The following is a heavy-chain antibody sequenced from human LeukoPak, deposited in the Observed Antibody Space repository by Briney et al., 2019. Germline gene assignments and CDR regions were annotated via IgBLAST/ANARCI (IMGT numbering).Heavy chain of an antibody. V-gene: IGHV3-21*01. Sequence: GGSLRLSCAASGFTFSSYSMNWVRQAPGKGLEWVSSISSSSSYTYYADSVKGRFTISRDNAKNSLYLQMNSLRAEDTAVYYCARESYYYDSSGYYYSFDYWGQGTLVTVSS. D-gene: IGHD3-22*01. CDR3: ARESYYYDSSGYYYSFDY. J-gene: IGHJ4*02. CDR1: GFTFSSYS. CDR2: ISSSSSYT.